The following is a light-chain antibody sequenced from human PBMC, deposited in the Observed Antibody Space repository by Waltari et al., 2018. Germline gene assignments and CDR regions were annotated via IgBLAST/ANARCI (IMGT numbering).Light chain of an antibody. CDR3: QQYNKWPPMYT. V-gene: IGKV3-15*01. CDR1: KTVSSN. CDR2: GAS. Sequence: EIVMTQSPAALSVSLGERATLSCRASKTVSSNLAWYQQKPGQAPRLLIYGASTRATGIPGRFSGSGSGTEFTLTISSLQSEDFAVYYCQQYNKWPPMYTFGQGTKVEI. J-gene: IGKJ2*01.